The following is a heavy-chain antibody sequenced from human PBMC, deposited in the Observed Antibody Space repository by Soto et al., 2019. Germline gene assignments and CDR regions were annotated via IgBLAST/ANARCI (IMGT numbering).Heavy chain of an antibody. J-gene: IGHJ4*02. CDR2: IYYSGST. V-gene: IGHV4-31*03. CDR1: GGSISSGGYY. CDR3: ARDRRGTIFGVARGYFDY. Sequence: SETLSLTCTVSGGSISSGGYYWSWIRQHPGKGLEWIGYIYYSGSTYYNPSLKSRVTISVDTSKNQFSLKLSSVTAADTAVYYCARDRRGTIFGVARGYFDYWGQGTLVTVS. D-gene: IGHD3-3*01.